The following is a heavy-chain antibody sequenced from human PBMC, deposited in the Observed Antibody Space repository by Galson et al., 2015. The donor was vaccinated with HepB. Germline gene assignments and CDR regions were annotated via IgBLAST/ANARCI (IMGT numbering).Heavy chain of an antibody. CDR3: ARDYDRRYNFDY. D-gene: IGHD3-22*01. V-gene: IGHV3-66*01. J-gene: IGHJ4*02. Sequence: SLRLSCAASGFTVSTNYMSWVRQAPGKGLEWVSVIYSGGSTYYADYVKGRFTISRDNSKNTVYLQMNSLRAEDTAVYYCARDYDRRYNFDYWGQGILVTVSS. CDR1: GFTVSTNY. CDR2: IYSGGST.